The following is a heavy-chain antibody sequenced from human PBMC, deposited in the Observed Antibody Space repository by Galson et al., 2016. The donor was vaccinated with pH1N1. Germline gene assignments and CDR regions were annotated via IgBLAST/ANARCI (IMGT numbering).Heavy chain of an antibody. CDR3: SREGLWPGVDAFDI. D-gene: IGHD4/OR15-4a*01. J-gene: IGHJ3*02. CDR1: GFTFSSYS. Sequence: SLRLSCAASGFTFSSYSMNWVRQAPGKGLEWVSYISLSSSIIHYADSVKGRFIISRDSAKKSPYLQMNSLRAEDTALYYCSREGLWPGVDAFDIWGQGTMVTVSS. V-gene: IGHV3-48*04. CDR2: ISLSSSII.